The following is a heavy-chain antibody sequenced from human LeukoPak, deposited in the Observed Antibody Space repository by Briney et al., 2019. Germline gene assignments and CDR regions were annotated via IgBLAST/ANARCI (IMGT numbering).Heavy chain of an antibody. CDR1: GFSVGSNY. J-gene: IGHJ4*02. Sequence: PGGSLRLSCAASGFSVGSNYMSWVRQAPGKGLEWVSVIYSGGSTYYADSVKGRFTISRDNSKNTLYLQMNSLRAEDTAVYYCARHGVAVTSYFVYWGQGTLVTVSS. D-gene: IGHD2-2*01. CDR2: IYSGGST. V-gene: IGHV3-53*01. CDR3: ARHGVAVTSYFVY.